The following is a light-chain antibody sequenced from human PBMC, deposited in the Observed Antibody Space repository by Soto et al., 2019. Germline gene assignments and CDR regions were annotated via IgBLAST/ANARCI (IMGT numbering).Light chain of an antibody. V-gene: IGLV2-14*01. CDR1: RTDIGGYNY. CDR3: TSYTNSKAYIL. J-gene: IGLJ2*01. CDR2: EVT. Sequence: QSALTQHASVSGSLGQSITISCTGTRTDIGGYNYVSWYQQYPGKAPKLVICEVTSRPSGISDRFSGSKSGNTASLTISGLQAEDEADYFCTSYTNSKAYILFGGGTKLTVL.